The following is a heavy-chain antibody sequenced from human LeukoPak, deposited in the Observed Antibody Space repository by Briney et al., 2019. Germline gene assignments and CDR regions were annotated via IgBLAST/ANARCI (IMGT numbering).Heavy chain of an antibody. Sequence: ASVKVSCKASGYTFTRYGISWVRQAPGQGLEWMGWISAYNGNTNYAQKLQGRVTMNTDTSTSTAYMELRSLRSDDTAVYYCARDRDIVVVVAATGGYYFDYWGQGTLVTVSS. CDR1: GYTFTRYG. D-gene: IGHD2-15*01. J-gene: IGHJ4*02. V-gene: IGHV1-18*01. CDR2: ISAYNGNT. CDR3: ARDRDIVVVVAATGGYYFDY.